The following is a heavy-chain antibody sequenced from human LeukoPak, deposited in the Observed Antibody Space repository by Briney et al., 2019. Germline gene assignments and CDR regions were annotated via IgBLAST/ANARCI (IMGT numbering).Heavy chain of an antibody. Sequence: PSETLSLTCTVSGGSIKNYYWTWIRQPPGKRLEWIGYIYYSGSTSSNPSLKSRVTISVDTSKNQFSLRLKYVTAADPAVYYCARDVPRGTGYMDVWGKGTTVTVSS. V-gene: IGHV4-59*01. J-gene: IGHJ6*03. CDR1: GGSIKNYY. CDR2: IYYSGST. D-gene: IGHD3-10*01. CDR3: ARDVPRGTGYMDV.